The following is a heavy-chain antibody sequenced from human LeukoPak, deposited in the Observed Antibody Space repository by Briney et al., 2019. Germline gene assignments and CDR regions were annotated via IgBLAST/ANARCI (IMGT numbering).Heavy chain of an antibody. CDR1: GFIFSTST. D-gene: IGHD2-8*01. Sequence: GGSLRLSCAASGFIFSTSTMNRVRQAPGKGLEWVSYISSSSSTVFHADSVKGRFTISRDNAKSSLFLHMNSLRAEDTAIYYCVRDSYYAFDIWGQGTVVPVSS. V-gene: IGHV3-48*04. CDR2: ISSSSSTV. J-gene: IGHJ3*02. CDR3: VRDSYYAFDI.